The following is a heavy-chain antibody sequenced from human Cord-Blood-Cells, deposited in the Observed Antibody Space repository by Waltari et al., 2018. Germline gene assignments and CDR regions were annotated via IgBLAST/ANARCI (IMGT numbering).Heavy chain of an antibody. D-gene: IGHD2-2*01. CDR3: ARLPVVPAAFYYYYGMDV. CDR2: INAGNGNT. Sequence: QVQLVQSGAAVKKPGASVKVSCKASGYTFTSYAMHWVRQATGQRLEWMGWINAGNGNTKYSQKFQGRVTITRDTSASTAYMELSSLRSEDTAVYYCARLPVVPAAFYYYYGMDVWGQGTTVTVSS. V-gene: IGHV1-3*01. J-gene: IGHJ6*02. CDR1: GYTFTSYA.